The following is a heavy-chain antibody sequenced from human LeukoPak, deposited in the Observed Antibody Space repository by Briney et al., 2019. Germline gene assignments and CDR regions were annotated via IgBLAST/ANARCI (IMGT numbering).Heavy chain of an antibody. V-gene: IGHV1-18*01. J-gene: IGHJ4*02. CDR1: GYTFTSYG. CDR3: AREHCSGGSCYFYYFDY. Sequence: ASVKVSCKASGYTFTSYGISWERQAPGQGLEWMGWISAYNGNTNYAQKLQGRVTMTTDTSTSTAYMELRSLRSDDTAVYYCAREHCSGGSCYFYYFDYWGQGTLVTVSS. D-gene: IGHD2-15*01. CDR2: ISAYNGNT.